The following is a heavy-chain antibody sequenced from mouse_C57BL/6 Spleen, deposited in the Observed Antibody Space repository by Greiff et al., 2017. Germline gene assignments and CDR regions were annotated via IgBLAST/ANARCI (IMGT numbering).Heavy chain of an antibody. D-gene: IGHD1-1*01. J-gene: IGHJ1*03. Sequence: VQLQESGPELVKPGASVKISCKASGYAFSSSWMNWVKQRPGKGLEWIGRIYPGDGDTNYNGKFKGKATLTADKSSSTAYIQLSSLTSEDSAVYVCAREGSSYWDFDVWGTGTTVTVSS. V-gene: IGHV1-82*01. CDR3: AREGSSYWDFDV. CDR1: GYAFSSSW. CDR2: IYPGDGDT.